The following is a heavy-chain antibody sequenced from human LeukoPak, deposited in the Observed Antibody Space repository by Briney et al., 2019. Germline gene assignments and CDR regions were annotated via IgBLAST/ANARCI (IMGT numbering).Heavy chain of an antibody. D-gene: IGHD3-9*01. Sequence: SETLSLTCAVYGGSFSGYYWSWIRQPPGKGLEWTGEINHSGSTNYNPPLKSRVTISVDTSKNQFSLKLSSVTAADTAVYYCARGPDERTIRYFDWLYNYWGQGTLVTVSS. J-gene: IGHJ4*02. CDR3: ARGPDERTIRYFDWLYNY. CDR2: INHSGST. CDR1: GGSFSGYY. V-gene: IGHV4-34*01.